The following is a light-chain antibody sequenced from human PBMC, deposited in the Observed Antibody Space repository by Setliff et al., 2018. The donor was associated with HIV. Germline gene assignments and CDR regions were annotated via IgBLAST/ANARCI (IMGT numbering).Light chain of an antibody. J-gene: IGLJ1*01. V-gene: IGLV2-14*03. CDR2: AVN. Sequence: QSALTQPASVSGSPGQSVTISCTGSSSDVGVNNFVSWYQQHPGKAPKVVIYAVNTRPSGVSNRFSGSKSGTSASLAITGLQAEDEADYYCQSYDSSLSGYVFGIGTKVTVL. CDR3: QSYDSSLSGYV. CDR1: SSDVGVNNF.